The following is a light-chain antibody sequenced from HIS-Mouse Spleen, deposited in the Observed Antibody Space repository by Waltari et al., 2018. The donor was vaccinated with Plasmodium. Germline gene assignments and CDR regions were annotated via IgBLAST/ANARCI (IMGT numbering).Light chain of an antibody. Sequence: EIVLTQSPGTLSLSPGETATLSCRASQSVSRSYLAWYQPKPGQAPRPLIYGASSRATGIPDRFSGSGSGTDFTLTISRLEPEDFAVYYCQQYGSSPPLTFGGGTKVEIK. CDR3: QQYGSSPPLT. V-gene: IGKV3-20*01. CDR2: GAS. CDR1: QSVSRSY. J-gene: IGKJ4*01.